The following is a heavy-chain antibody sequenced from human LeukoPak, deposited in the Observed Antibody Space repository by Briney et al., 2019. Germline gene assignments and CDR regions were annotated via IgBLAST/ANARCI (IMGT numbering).Heavy chain of an antibody. J-gene: IGHJ3*02. Sequence: SETLSLTCAVYGGSSSGYYWSWIRQPPGKGLEWIGEINHSGSTNYNPSLKSRVTISVDTSKNQFSLKLSSVTGADTAVYYCARWGYYDSSGNRKDAFDIWGQGTMVTVSS. CDR1: GGSSSGYY. CDR2: INHSGST. V-gene: IGHV4-34*01. CDR3: ARWGYYDSSGNRKDAFDI. D-gene: IGHD3-22*01.